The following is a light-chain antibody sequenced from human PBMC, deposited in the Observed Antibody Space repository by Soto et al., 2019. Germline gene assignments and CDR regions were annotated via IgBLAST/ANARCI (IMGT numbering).Light chain of an antibody. J-gene: IGKJ5*01. CDR2: AAS. CDR1: QSISSS. Sequence: DFQMTQSPSSLYASVGDRVNITCRASQSISSSLNWYQQKPGKAPELLIYAASSLQSGVPSRFSGSGSGTDFTLTISSLQPEDFATYYCQQSYSTPPITFGQGTRLEIK. CDR3: QQSYSTPPIT. V-gene: IGKV1-39*01.